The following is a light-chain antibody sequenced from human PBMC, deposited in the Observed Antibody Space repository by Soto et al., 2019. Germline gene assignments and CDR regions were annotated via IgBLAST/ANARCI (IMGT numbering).Light chain of an antibody. CDR2: GAS. V-gene: IGKV3-15*01. J-gene: IGKJ1*01. CDR3: QQYNNWPPA. Sequence: EIVMTQSPATLSVSPGERATLSCRASQSVSSNLAWYQQKPVQAPRLLIYGASTRATGIPARFSGSGSGTEFTLTISSLQSEAFAVYYCQQYNNWPPAFGQGTKVEIK. CDR1: QSVSSN.